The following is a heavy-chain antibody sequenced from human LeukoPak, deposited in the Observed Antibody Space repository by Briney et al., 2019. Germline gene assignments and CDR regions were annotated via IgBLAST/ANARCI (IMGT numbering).Heavy chain of an antibody. CDR2: ISYRGST. CDR3: VREHSWGDFVY. J-gene: IGHJ4*02. CDR1: GGSVTSGSYY. D-gene: IGHD2-15*01. V-gene: IGHV4-61*01. Sequence: PSETESLTCSVSGGSVTSGSYYWSWIRQAPGKELEWIGYISYRGSTNYNPSLKSRVTISVDTSKNQFSLKLSSVTAADTAVYYCVREHSWGDFVYWGQGTLVTVSS.